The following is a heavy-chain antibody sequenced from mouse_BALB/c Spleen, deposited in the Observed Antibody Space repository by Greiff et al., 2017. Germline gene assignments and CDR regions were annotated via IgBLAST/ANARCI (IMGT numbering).Heavy chain of an antibody. Sequence: EVQLVESGGGLVQPGGSRKLSCAASGFTFSSFGMHWVRQAPEKGLEWVAYISSGSSTIYYADTVKGRFTISRDNPKNTLFLQMTSLRSEDTAMYYCARSGNYDRYYAMDYWGQGTSVTVSS. CDR3: ARSGNYDRYYAMDY. V-gene: IGHV5-17*02. CDR1: GFTFSSFG. J-gene: IGHJ4*01. D-gene: IGHD2-1*01. CDR2: ISSGSSTI.